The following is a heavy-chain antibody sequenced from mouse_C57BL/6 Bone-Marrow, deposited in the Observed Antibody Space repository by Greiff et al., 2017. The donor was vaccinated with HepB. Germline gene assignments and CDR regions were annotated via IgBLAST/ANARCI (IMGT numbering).Heavy chain of an antibody. J-gene: IGHJ1*03. CDR3: ARADYYGSRREYFDV. CDR1: GYTFTDYY. V-gene: IGHV1-26*01. D-gene: IGHD1-1*01. CDR2: INPNNGGT. Sequence: VHVKQSGPELVKPGASVKISCKASGYTFTDYYMNWVKQSHGKSLEWIGDINPNNGGTSYNQKFKGKATLTVDKSSSTAYMELRSLTSEDSAVYYCARADYYGSRREYFDVWGTGTTVTVSS.